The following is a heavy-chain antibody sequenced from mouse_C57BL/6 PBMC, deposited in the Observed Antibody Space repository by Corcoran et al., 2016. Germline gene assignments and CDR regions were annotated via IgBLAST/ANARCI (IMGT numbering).Heavy chain of an antibody. J-gene: IGHJ3*01. CDR2: IYPDTGEP. CDR3: VRGGAWCAY. Sequence: QIQLVQSGPELKKPEETVKISCKASGYTFTAYPMHWVKQAPGQGFEWMGMIYPDTGEPTSAEEFKGRFAFSLETSASTAYLQINNLKNEDTATYCCVRGGAWCAYWGQGTLVTVSA. V-gene: IGHV9-1*01. CDR1: GYTFTAYP.